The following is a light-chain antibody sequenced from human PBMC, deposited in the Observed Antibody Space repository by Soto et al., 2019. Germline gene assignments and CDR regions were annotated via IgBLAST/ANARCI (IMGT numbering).Light chain of an antibody. CDR2: DAS. CDR1: QDISNS. V-gene: IGKV1-33*01. Sequence: DIQRTQSPSSLSASVGDRVTITCQSIQDISNSLNWYQQKPGKATKILIYDASVLEAGVPSRFSGGGSGTHFTLTISRLKAEDVAPYYCQQFDNLPLSLGGGTKVEIK. J-gene: IGKJ4*01. CDR3: QQFDNLPLS.